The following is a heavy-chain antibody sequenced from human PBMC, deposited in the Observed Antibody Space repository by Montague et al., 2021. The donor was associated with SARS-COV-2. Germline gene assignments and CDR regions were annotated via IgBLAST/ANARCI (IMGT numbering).Heavy chain of an antibody. CDR1: GGSITVSRYD. J-gene: IGHJ3*02. CDR2: VHYTGTT. Sequence: SETLSLTCTVSGGSITVSRYDWGWIRQPPGKGLEWIGSVHYTGTTSYNASLKSRLTISVDTSENQFSLKMTSVTASDTAVYYCARDRANAGSFDIWGQGTMVTVSS. V-gene: IGHV4-39*02. CDR3: ARDRANAGSFDI. D-gene: IGHD1-1*01.